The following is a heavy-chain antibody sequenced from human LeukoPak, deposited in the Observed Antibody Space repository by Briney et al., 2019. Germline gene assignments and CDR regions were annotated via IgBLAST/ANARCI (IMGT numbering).Heavy chain of an antibody. CDR3: ARKMKTGDRVGTFDI. Sequence: GGSLRLSCAASGFTFSSYEMNGGRQAPMKGLEWVSYIGTDGSYIYYADSVQGRFTISRDNAKNSLYLQMNSLTAEDTAVYYCARKMKTGDRVGTFDIWGQGTMVTVSS. J-gene: IGHJ3*02. D-gene: IGHD1-1*01. CDR2: IGTDGSYI. CDR1: GFTFSSYE. V-gene: IGHV3-21*01.